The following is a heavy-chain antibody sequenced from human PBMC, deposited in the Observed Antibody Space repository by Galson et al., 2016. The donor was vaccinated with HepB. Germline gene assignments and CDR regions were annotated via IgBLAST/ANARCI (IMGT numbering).Heavy chain of an antibody. CDR3: AREREDYYGSGPSIYFFDD. CDR1: GGSIKFGTYY. V-gene: IGHV4-61*02. J-gene: IGHJ4*02. CDR2: IYASGTT. Sequence: TLSLTCTVSGGSIKFGTYYWSWIRQPAGKGLEWIGRIYASGTTKYNPSFRSRVTISLDTSKNQFSLRLSSVTAADTAVYYCAREREDYYGSGPSIYFFDDWGQGTLVTVSS. D-gene: IGHD3-10*01.